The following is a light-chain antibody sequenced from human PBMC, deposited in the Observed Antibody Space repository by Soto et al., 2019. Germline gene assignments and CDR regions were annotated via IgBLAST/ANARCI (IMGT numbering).Light chain of an antibody. CDR3: QQSYSTPPEWT. Sequence: DIQMTQSPSTLSASVGDRVTITCRASQSISSWLAWYQQKPGKAPKLLIYAASSLQSGVPSRFSGSGSGTDFTLTISSLQPEDFATYYCQQSYSTPPEWTFGQGTKVDI. CDR1: QSISSW. J-gene: IGKJ1*01. CDR2: AAS. V-gene: IGKV1-39*01.